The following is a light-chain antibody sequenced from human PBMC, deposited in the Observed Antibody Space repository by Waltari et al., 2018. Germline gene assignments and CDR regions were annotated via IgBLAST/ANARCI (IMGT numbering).Light chain of an antibody. CDR1: QDIRDY. V-gene: IGKV1-16*02. CDR2: AVS. J-gene: IGKJ1*01. Sequence: DIQMTQSPSSLSASVGDRVTITCGASQDIRDYLGWFQKKPGKAPKSLIYAVSRLQSGVPSKFSGSGSGTDFTLTINSLQPEDFATYYCQQYNSYPWTFGQGTKVEIK. CDR3: QQYNSYPWT.